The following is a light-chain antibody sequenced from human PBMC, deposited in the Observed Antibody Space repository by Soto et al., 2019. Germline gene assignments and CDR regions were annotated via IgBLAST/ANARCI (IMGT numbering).Light chain of an antibody. V-gene: IGKV1-27*01. CDR3: QKYNSARWT. Sequence: DIQMTQSPSSLSASVGDRVTITCRASHGINNYLAWYQQKPGKVPKLLIYAASTLQSGVPSRFSGSGSGTDFTLTISSLQPEDVATYYCQKYNSARWTFGQGTKVDIK. CDR2: AAS. CDR1: HGINNY. J-gene: IGKJ1*01.